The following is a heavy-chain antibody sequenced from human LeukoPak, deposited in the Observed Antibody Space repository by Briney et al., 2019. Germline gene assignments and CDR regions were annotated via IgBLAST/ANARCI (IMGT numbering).Heavy chain of an antibody. D-gene: IGHD2-2*01. CDR2: IDPRDSDT. CDR1: GYSFTSYW. Sequence: GESLKISCKGSGYSFTSYWIGWVRQMPGKGLEWMGIIDPRDSDTKYSPSFRGQVTISAAKSINTAYLQWSSLQASDTAIYYCARRQYQLNKPPFDYWGQGTQVTGSS. CDR3: ARRQYQLNKPPFDY. V-gene: IGHV5-51*01. J-gene: IGHJ4*02.